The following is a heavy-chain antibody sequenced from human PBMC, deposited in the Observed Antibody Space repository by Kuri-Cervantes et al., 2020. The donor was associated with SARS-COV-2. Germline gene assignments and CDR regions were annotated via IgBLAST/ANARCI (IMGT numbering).Heavy chain of an antibody. V-gene: IGHV3-43*02. Sequence: WGSLRLSCAVSGFTVDDYAMHWVRHAPRKGLEWVSLSSGDGGSTYYADSVKGRFTICRDNSKNSLYLQMNSLRTEDAALYYCAKAADSSGSHDAFDIWGQGTMVTVSS. D-gene: IGHD3-22*01. CDR2: SSGDGGST. J-gene: IGHJ3*02. CDR3: AKAADSSGSHDAFDI. CDR1: GFTVDDYA.